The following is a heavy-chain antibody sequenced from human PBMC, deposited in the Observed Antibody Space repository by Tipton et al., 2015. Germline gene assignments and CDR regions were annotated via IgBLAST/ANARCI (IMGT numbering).Heavy chain of an antibody. Sequence: TLSLTCAVYGGSFSGYYWTWIRQPPGKGLEWIGEINHSGGTKYNPSLKSRVTMSVDTSKKQFSLKLTSVTAADTAVYYCACQDYDSLTRDYQTVDYRGQGTLVTVSS. CDR1: GGSFSGYY. V-gene: IGHV4-34*01. CDR3: ACQDYDSLTRDYQTVDY. J-gene: IGHJ4*02. CDR2: INHSGGT. D-gene: IGHD3-9*01.